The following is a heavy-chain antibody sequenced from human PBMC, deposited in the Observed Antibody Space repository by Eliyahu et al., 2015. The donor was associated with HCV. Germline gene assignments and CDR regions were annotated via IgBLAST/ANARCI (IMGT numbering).Heavy chain of an antibody. V-gene: IGHV3-23*01. Sequence: EVQLLESGGGLAQPGGSLRLSCAASGFTFSSYALXWVRQAPGRGLEWVSRISGRGESTHYADSVKGRFTISRDNSKNTLYLQMNSLRGEDTAVYYCAKDDYFDYWGQGTLVTVSS. CDR2: ISGRGEST. CDR1: GFTFSSYA. J-gene: IGHJ4*02. CDR3: AKDDYFDY.